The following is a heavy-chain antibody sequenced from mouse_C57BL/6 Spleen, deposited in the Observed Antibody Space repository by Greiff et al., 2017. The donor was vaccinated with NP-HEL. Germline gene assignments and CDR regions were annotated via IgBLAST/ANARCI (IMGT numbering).Heavy chain of an antibody. CDR1: GYTFTDYY. J-gene: IGHJ2*01. V-gene: IGHV1-26*01. D-gene: IGHD3-2*02. CDR3: ARTAQARFDY. Sequence: EVQLQQSGPELVKPGASVKISCKASGYTFTDYYMNWVKQSHGKSLEWIGDINPNNGGTSYNQKFKGKATLTVDKSSSTAYMELRSLTSEDSAVYYCARTAQARFDYWGQGTTLTVSS. CDR2: INPNNGGT.